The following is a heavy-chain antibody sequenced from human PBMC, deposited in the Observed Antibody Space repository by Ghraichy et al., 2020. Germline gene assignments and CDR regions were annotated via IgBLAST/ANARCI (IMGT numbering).Heavy chain of an antibody. V-gene: IGHV7-4-1*02. CDR1: GYTISTYA. Sequence: ASVKVSCKASGYTISTYAMNWVRQAPGQGLEWMGWINTNTGNPTYAPGFTGRFVFSLDTSVSTAYLQISSLKTDDTAIYYCARGALTGDFDYWGQGTLVTVSS. CDR3: ARGALTGDFDY. CDR2: INTNTGNP. D-gene: IGHD7-27*01. J-gene: IGHJ4*02.